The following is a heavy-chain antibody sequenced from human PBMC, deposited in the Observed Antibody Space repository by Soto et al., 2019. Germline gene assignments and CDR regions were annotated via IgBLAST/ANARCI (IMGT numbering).Heavy chain of an antibody. D-gene: IGHD6-19*01. CDR2: IDPSDSYI. J-gene: IGHJ4*02. CDR3: ARPFISGWHATTSGY. CDR1: GCSFTTYW. Sequence: GESLKISGKGSGCSFTTYWISWVRQMPGKGLEWMGRIDPSDSYIIYNPSFQGHVTISSDKSISTAYLQWSSLKASDTAMYYCARPFISGWHATTSGYWGQGTLVTVS. V-gene: IGHV5-10-1*01.